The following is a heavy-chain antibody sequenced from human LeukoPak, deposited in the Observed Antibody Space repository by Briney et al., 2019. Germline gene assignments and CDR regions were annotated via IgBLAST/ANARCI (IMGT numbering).Heavy chain of an antibody. D-gene: IGHD3-16*02. Sequence: SETLSLTCAVYGGSFSGYYWSWIRQPPGKGLEWIGEINHSGSTNYNPSLKSRVTISVDTSKNQFSLKLSSVTAADTAVYHCARLGDYVWGSYRPFDYWGQGTLVTVSS. CDR2: INHSGST. CDR1: GGSFSGYY. V-gene: IGHV4-34*01. J-gene: IGHJ4*02. CDR3: ARLGDYVWGSYRPFDY.